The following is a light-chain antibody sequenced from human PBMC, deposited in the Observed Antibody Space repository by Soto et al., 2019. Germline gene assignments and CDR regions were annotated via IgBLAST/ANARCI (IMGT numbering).Light chain of an antibody. J-gene: IGKJ4*01. Sequence: DIVMTQSPDSLAVSLGERATINCKSSQSVLYSSNNKNYLAWYQQKPGQPPKLLIYWASTRESGVPDRFSGSGSGTAFTLTISSLHAEDVAVYYCQHYYSTPLTFGGGTRVEIK. CDR3: QHYYSTPLT. CDR2: WAS. V-gene: IGKV4-1*01. CDR1: QSVLYSSNNKNY.